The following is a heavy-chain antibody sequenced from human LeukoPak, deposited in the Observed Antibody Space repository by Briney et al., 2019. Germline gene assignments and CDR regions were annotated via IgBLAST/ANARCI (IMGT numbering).Heavy chain of an antibody. CDR2: IYYTGGT. CDR3: ASFGHVYSSLGLEDY. V-gene: IGHV4-59*01. J-gene: IGHJ4*02. CDR1: GGSISSYY. Sequence: SETLSLTCTVSGGSISSYYWSWIRQPPGKGLEWIGYIYYTGGTNYNPSLKSRVSISVDTSKNQFSLKLSSVTAADTAVYYCASFGHVYSSLGLEDYWGQGTLVTVSS. D-gene: IGHD1-26*01.